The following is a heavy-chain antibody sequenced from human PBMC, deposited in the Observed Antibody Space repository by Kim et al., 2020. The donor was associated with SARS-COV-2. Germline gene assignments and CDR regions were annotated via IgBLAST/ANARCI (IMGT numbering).Heavy chain of an antibody. V-gene: IGHV4-34*01. Sequence: PSLKSRVTISVDTSKNQFSLKLSSVTAADTAVYYCARGRTYYYDSSGYRYWGQGTLVTVSS. D-gene: IGHD3-22*01. CDR3: ARGRTYYYDSSGYRY. J-gene: IGHJ4*02.